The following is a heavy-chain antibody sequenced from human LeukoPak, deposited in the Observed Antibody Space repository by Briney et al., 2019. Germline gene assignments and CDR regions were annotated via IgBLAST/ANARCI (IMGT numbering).Heavy chain of an antibody. CDR1: GFTFSDYY. Sequence: GGSLRLSCAASGFTFSDYYMSWIRQAPGKGLEWVSYISSSRSTIYYADSVKGRFTISRDNSKKTLYLQMNSLRAEDTAVYYCARGPRFGIRMIVVVTKGHFDYWGQGTLVTVSS. J-gene: IGHJ4*02. CDR3: ARGPRFGIRMIVVVTKGHFDY. D-gene: IGHD3-22*01. CDR2: ISSSRSTI. V-gene: IGHV3-11*04.